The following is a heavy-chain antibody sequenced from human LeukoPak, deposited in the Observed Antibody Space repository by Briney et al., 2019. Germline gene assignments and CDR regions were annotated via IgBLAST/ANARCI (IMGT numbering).Heavy chain of an antibody. J-gene: IGHJ4*02. D-gene: IGHD5-12*01. CDR2: INPNSGGT. Sequence: ASVKVSCKASGYTFTGYYMHWVRQAPGQGLEWMGWINPNSGGTTYAQNFQGRVTLTRDTSISTAYMELSRLRSDDTAVYYCARARRRGYSGYDLMPVNYWGQGTLVTVSS. CDR1: GYTFTGYY. V-gene: IGHV1-2*02. CDR3: ARARRRGYSGYDLMPVNY.